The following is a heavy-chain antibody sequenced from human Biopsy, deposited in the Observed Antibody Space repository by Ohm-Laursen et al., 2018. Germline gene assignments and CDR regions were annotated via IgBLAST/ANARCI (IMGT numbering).Heavy chain of an antibody. CDR3: ARHAPSYSGSYWRYFDL. Sequence: SDTLSLTCTVSGGSISSYYWSWIRQPPGKGLEWMGYIYYTGSTNYNPSLKSRVTISVDTSMNHLSLRLTSVTAADTAVYYCARHAPSYSGSYWRYFDLWGRGTLVTVSS. V-gene: IGHV4-59*08. CDR1: GGSISSYY. D-gene: IGHD1-26*01. J-gene: IGHJ2*01. CDR2: IYYTGST.